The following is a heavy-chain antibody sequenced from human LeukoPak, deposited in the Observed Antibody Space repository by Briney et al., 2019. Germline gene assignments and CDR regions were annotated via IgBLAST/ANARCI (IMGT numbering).Heavy chain of an antibody. CDR2: INPSGGST. V-gene: IGHV1-46*03. J-gene: IGHJ5*02. CDR3: ARAYIVVVPAARGNWFDP. D-gene: IGHD2-2*01. Sequence: ASVKVSCKASGYTFTSYYMHWVRQAPGQGLEWMGIINPSGGSTSYAQKSQGRVTMTRDTSTSTVYMELSSLRSEDTAVYYCARAYIVVVPAARGNWFDPWGQGTLVTVSS. CDR1: GYTFTSYY.